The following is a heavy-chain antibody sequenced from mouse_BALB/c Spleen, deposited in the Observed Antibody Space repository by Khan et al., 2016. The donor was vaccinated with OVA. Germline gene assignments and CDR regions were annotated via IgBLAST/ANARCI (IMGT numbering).Heavy chain of an antibody. V-gene: IGHV1S41*01. Sequence: DLVKPGASVKLSCKASGYTFTSYWINWIKQRPGQGLEWIGRIGPGSSNAYYNDMFKDKATLTVDTSSNTAHIQLSSLASEDSAVYVCASESYYGRSCDAMDYWGQGTSVTVSA. CDR2: IGPGSSNA. D-gene: IGHD1-1*01. CDR3: ASESYYGRSCDAMDY. J-gene: IGHJ4*01. CDR1: GYTFTSYW.